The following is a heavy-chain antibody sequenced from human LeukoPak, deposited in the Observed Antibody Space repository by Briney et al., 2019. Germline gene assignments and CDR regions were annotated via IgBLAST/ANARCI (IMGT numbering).Heavy chain of an antibody. CDR3: ASYSGYDLMYYFDY. Sequence: PSETLSLTYTVSGGSISSSIYYWGWLRQPPGKGLEWIGSIYYSGSTYYNPSLKSRVTISVDTSKNQFSLKLSSVTAADTAVYYCASYSGYDLMYYFDYWGQGTLVTVSS. D-gene: IGHD5-12*01. V-gene: IGHV4-39*01. J-gene: IGHJ4*02. CDR1: GGSISSSIYY. CDR2: IYYSGST.